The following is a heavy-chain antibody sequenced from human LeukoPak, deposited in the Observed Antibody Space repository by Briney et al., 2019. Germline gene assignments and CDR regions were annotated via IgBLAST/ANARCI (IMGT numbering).Heavy chain of an antibody. CDR1: GFTFSSYS. J-gene: IGHJ4*02. Sequence: PGGSLRLSCAASGFTFSSYSMNWVRRAPGKGLEWVSSISSSSSYIYYADSVKGRFTISRDNAKNSLYLQMNSLRAEDTAVYYCARGDDYDLLTGYANLFDYWGQGTLVTVSS. CDR3: ARGDDYDLLTGYANLFDY. D-gene: IGHD3-9*01. V-gene: IGHV3-21*01. CDR2: ISSSSSYI.